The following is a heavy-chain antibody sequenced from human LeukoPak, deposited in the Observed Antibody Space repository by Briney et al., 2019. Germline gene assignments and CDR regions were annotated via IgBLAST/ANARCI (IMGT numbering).Heavy chain of an antibody. CDR1: GYTFTDYY. CDR2: INPNSGGT. Sequence: ASVNVSCKASGYTFTDYYMHRVRQAPGQGLEWMGWINPNSGGTNYAQKGQGSVTMTRDTSISAAYMELSRLRSDDTAVYYCARLVVAGSYFDYWGQGTLVTVSS. V-gene: IGHV1-2*02. J-gene: IGHJ4*02. D-gene: IGHD6-19*01. CDR3: ARLVVAGSYFDY.